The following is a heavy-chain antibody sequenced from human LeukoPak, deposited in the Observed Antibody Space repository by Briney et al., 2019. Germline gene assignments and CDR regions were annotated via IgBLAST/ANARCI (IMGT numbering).Heavy chain of an antibody. CDR2: IYYSGST. J-gene: IGHJ6*03. CDR1: GGSISSSSYY. D-gene: IGHD6-6*01. Sequence: SETLSLTCTVSGGSISSSSYYWGWIRQPPGKGLEWIGSIYYSGSTHYNPSLKSRVTISVDTSKNQFSLKLSSVTAADTAVYYCARHRIGIEYSRSPGYYMDVWGKGTTVTVSS. V-gene: IGHV4-39*01. CDR3: ARHRIGIEYSRSPGYYMDV.